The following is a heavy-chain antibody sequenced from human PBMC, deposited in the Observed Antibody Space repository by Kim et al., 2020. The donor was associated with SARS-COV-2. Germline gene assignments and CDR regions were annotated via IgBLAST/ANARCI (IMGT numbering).Heavy chain of an antibody. CDR3: AKGFIRYSSGWLGDYFDY. Sequence: GGSLRLSCAASGFTFSSYAMSWVRQAPGKGLEWVSAISGSGGSTYYADSVKGRFTISRDNSKNTLYLQMNSLRAEDTAVYYCAKGFIRYSSGWLGDYFDYWGQGTLVTVSS. J-gene: IGHJ4*02. V-gene: IGHV3-23*01. CDR1: GFTFSSYA. CDR2: ISGSGGST. D-gene: IGHD6-19*01.